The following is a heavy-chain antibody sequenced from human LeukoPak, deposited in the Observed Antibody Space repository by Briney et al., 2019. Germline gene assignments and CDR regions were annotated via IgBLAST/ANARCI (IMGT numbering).Heavy chain of an antibody. D-gene: IGHD1-26*01. CDR1: GGSLTSYY. V-gene: IGHV4-4*07. CDR3: ARVGYIGSSWLFDY. J-gene: IGHJ4*02. CDR2: IYTAGRT. Sequence: PSETLSLTCTVSGGSLTSYYWGWVRQPAGKGLEWTGRIYTAGRTDHHPSLNSRLTMSVDTSKNQFSLNLSSVTAADTAVYYCARVGYIGSSWLFDYWGQGAPVIVSS.